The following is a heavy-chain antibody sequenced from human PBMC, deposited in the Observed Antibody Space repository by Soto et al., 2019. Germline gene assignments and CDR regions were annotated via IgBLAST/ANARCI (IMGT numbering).Heavy chain of an antibody. CDR2: IFYSGTT. CDR1: GGSISSYY. CDR3: ARHPTVTEYYFDY. Sequence: QVQLQESGPGLVKPSETLSLNCTVSGGSISSYYWSWIRQPPGKGLEWIGYIFYSGTTYYNPSLKSRVTISVDTSKNQFSLKLSSVTAADTAVYYCARHPTVTEYYFDYWGQGTLVTVSS. J-gene: IGHJ4*02. D-gene: IGHD4-17*01. V-gene: IGHV4-59*08.